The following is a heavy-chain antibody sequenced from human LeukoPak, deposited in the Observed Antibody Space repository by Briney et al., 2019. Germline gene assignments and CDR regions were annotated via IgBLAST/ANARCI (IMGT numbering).Heavy chain of an antibody. CDR1: GGSISSGDDY. CDR2: IYYSGTT. Sequence: PSETLSLTCTVSGGSISSGDDYWSWIRQPPGKGLEWIGYIYYSGTTYSNPSLKSRASISVDTSKNQFSLKLTSVTAADTAVYFCARLVGYYSRGSCYHFDYWGQGSLATVSS. D-gene: IGHD2-15*01. V-gene: IGHV4-30-4*01. CDR3: ARLVGYYSRGSCYHFDY. J-gene: IGHJ4*02.